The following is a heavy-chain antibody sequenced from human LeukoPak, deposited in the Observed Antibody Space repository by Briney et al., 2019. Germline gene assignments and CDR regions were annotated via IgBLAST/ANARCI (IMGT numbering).Heavy chain of an antibody. CDR1: GFTFTSYA. Sequence: GGSLRLSCAASGFTFTSYAMSWVRQAPGKGLEWVSTVSSGGGSTYYADSVKGRFTISRDNSKNTLYLQMSSLRVEDTAEYYCAQALDRPAFYFHYWGQGTLVTAS. CDR3: AQALDRPAFYFHY. J-gene: IGHJ4*02. CDR2: VSSGGGST. V-gene: IGHV3-23*01.